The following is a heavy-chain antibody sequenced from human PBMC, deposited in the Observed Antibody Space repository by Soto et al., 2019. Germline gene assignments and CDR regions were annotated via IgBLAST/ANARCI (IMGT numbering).Heavy chain of an antibody. D-gene: IGHD2-15*01. CDR2: ITSNGETT. V-gene: IGHV3-64*01. Sequence: PGGSLRLSCAASGFTFSNYVVHWVRQAPGKGLQYVSLITSNGETTDYASSVKGRFIISRDNSKNTLHLEMGALRPDDMAVYYCARGGYCSGGTCSSKSRPWYFDLWGRGTLVTVSS. CDR1: GFTFSNYV. J-gene: IGHJ2*01. CDR3: ARGGYCSGGTCSSKSRPWYFDL.